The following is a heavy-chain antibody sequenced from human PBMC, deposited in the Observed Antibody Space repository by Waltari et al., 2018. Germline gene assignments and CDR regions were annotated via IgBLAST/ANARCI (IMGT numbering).Heavy chain of an antibody. Sequence: QPHLQESGPGLVKPSETLSLTCTVSGDSISSGSYYWGWIRQSPGKGLEWIGCVYYSGSVYSGGKTYQKPSLKGGVTISVDLSKNEFSLKLESVTAADAAVYFCARDQEFYQHWGQGTLVTVSS. V-gene: IGHV4-39*02. CDR2: VYYSGSV. CDR1: GDSISSGSYY. J-gene: IGHJ1*01. CDR3: ARDQEFYQH.